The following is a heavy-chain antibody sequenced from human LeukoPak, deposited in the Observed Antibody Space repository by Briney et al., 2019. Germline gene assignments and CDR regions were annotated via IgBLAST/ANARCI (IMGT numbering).Heavy chain of an antibody. D-gene: IGHD3-10*01. J-gene: IGHJ4*02. CDR2: ISYDGSNK. CDR1: GFTFSSYG. Sequence: GGSLRLSCAASGFTFSSYGMHWVRQAPGKGLEWVAVISYDGSNKYYADSVKGRFTISRDNSKNTLYLQMNSLRAEDTAVYYCAKVVVRGVTTQYYFDYWGQGTLVTVSS. CDR3: AKVVVRGVTTQYYFDY. V-gene: IGHV3-30*18.